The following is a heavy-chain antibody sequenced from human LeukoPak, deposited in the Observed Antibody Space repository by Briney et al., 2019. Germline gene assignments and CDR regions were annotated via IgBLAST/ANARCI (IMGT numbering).Heavy chain of an antibody. CDR1: RGSITGYY. Sequence: SETLSLTCTASRGSITGYYWSWVRQPPGKGLECLGYIYYSGSTNYSPSLKSRVTMSVATPKNQFSLKLSSVTAADTAVYYCARVPYGGVVDYWGQGTLVTVSS. CDR3: ARVPYGGVVDY. D-gene: IGHD4-23*01. J-gene: IGHJ4*02. CDR2: IYYSGST. V-gene: IGHV4-59*01.